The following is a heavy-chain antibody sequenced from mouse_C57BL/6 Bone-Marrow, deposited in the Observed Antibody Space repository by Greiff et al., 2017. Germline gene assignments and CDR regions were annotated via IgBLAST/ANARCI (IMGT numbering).Heavy chain of an antibody. Sequence: VKLVESGAELARPWASVTLSCKASGYTFTSYGISWLKQRTGQGLVWIGEIYPRSGNTYYNETFKGKATLTADKSSSTAYMELRSLTSEDSAVYFCARGYDYDGFAYWGQGTLVTVSA. D-gene: IGHD2-4*01. CDR1: GYTFTSYG. CDR3: ARGYDYDGFAY. V-gene: IGHV1-81*01. J-gene: IGHJ3*01. CDR2: IYPRSGNT.